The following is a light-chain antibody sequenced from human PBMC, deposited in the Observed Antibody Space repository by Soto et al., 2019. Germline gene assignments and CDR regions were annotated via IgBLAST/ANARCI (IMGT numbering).Light chain of an antibody. V-gene: IGLV2-14*01. Sequence: QSARTQPASVSGSPGQSITISCTGTSSDVGGYNYVSWYQQHPGKAPKLMIYDVSNRPSGVSNRFSGSKSGNTASLTISGLQAEDEADYYCSSYTSSSTLVVFGGGTKVTV. J-gene: IGLJ2*01. CDR1: SSDVGGYNY. CDR2: DVS. CDR3: SSYTSSSTLVV.